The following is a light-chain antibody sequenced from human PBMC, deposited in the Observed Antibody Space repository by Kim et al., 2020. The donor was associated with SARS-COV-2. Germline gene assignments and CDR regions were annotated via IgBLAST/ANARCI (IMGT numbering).Light chain of an antibody. Sequence: ASVGDRGTITCRASQGSGNDLGWYQQKPGKAPKRLIYAASTLQSGVPSRFSGSGSETEFSLSINNLRPEYFATYYCLQHNTYPWSFCQETKVEIK. J-gene: IGKJ1*01. V-gene: IGKV1-17*02. CDR1: QGSGND. CDR3: LQHNTYPWS. CDR2: AAS.